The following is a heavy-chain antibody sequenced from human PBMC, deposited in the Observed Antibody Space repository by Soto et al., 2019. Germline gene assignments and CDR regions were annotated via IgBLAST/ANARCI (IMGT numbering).Heavy chain of an antibody. CDR3: ARERTAVAGTDDAFDI. Sequence: GGSLRLSCAASGFTFDDYGMSWVRQAPGKGLEWVSGINWNGGSTGYADSVKGRFTISRDNAKNSLYLQMNSLRAEDTALYHYARERTAVAGTDDAFDIWGQGTMVTVSS. J-gene: IGHJ3*02. CDR1: GFTFDDYG. CDR2: INWNGGST. D-gene: IGHD6-19*01. V-gene: IGHV3-20*01.